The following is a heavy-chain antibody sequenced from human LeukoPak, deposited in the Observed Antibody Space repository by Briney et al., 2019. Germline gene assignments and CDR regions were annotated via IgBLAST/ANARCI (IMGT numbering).Heavy chain of an antibody. CDR1: GFTFSSYG. Sequence: GGSLRLSCAASGFTFSSYGMHWVRQAPGKGLEWVAVISYDGSNKYYADSVKGRFTISRDNSKNTLYLQMNSLRAEDTAVYYCATGSGRRNAYWGQGILVTVSS. D-gene: IGHD5-24*01. J-gene: IGHJ4*02. CDR2: ISYDGSNK. CDR3: ATGSGRRNAY. V-gene: IGHV3-30*03.